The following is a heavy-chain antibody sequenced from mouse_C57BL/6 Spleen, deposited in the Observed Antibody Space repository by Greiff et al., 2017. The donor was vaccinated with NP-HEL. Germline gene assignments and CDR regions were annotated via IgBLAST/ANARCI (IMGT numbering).Heavy chain of an antibody. CDR1: GYTFTDYE. J-gene: IGHJ3*01. V-gene: IGHV1-15*01. D-gene: IGHD1-1*01. CDR3: TPFITTVEGFAY. CDR2: IDPETGGT. Sequence: QVQLQQSGAELVRPGASVTLSCKASGYTFTDYEMHWVKQTPVHGLEWIGAIDPETGGTAYNQKFKGKAILTADKSSSKAYLELRSLKSEDSAVYYCTPFITTVEGFAYWGQGTLVTVSA.